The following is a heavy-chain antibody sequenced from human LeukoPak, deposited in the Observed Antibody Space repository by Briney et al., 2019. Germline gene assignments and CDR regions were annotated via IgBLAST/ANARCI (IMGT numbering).Heavy chain of an antibody. CDR2: IYSDGTT. Sequence: GGSLRLSCAASGFTFSNYGMHWVRQAPGKGLEWVSVIYSDGTTFYSDSVKGRFTISRGNSENTLYLQMNSLRAEDTAVYFCVRGKPATAIRPYFDYWGQGTLVTVSS. CDR3: VRGKPATAIRPYFDY. V-gene: IGHV3-66*01. D-gene: IGHD2-2*02. CDR1: GFTFSNYG. J-gene: IGHJ4*02.